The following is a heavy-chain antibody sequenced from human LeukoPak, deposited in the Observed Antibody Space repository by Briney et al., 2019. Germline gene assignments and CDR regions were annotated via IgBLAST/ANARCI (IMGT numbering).Heavy chain of an antibody. V-gene: IGHV4-59*08. CDR3: AGRGQRYFRD. CDR2: IYKIGNT. Sequence: SETLSLICSVSGDSISTAYWSWIRQSPEKGLEWIGYIYKIGNTDYNPSLKSRVTISLDTSKNQLSLSLKSVTAADTAVYYCAGRGQRYFRDWGQGTLVTVFS. J-gene: IGHJ1*01. D-gene: IGHD3-9*01. CDR1: GDSISTAY.